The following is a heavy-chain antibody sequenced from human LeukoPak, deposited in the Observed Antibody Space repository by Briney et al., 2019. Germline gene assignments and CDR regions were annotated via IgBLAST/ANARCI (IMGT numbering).Heavy chain of an antibody. CDR1: GGSLSGYY. D-gene: IGHD3-10*01. CDR3: ARVPHYYFGYGYFDT. J-gene: IGHJ4*02. CDR2: IDQSGTT. Sequence: SETLSLTCVVYGGSLSGYYWSWIRQPPEKGLEWIGEIDQSGTTNYNPPLKSRVTISIDTSKMQFSLTLTSMTAADTAVYYCARVPHYYFGYGYFDTWGQGTRVTVSS. V-gene: IGHV4-34*01.